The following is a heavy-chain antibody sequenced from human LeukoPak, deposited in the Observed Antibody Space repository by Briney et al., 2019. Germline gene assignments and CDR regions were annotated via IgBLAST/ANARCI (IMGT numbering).Heavy chain of an antibody. D-gene: IGHD5-18*01. CDR2: IHDSGST. J-gene: IGHJ4*02. V-gene: IGHV4-59*08. Sequence: SETLSLTCTVSGGSISSHYWCWIRQPPGKGLEGIGYIHDSGSTNYNPSLKSRVTISVDTSKNQFSLKLSSVTAADTAVYYCARLFRGYSYVDYWGQGTLVTVSS. CDR1: GGSISSHY. CDR3: ARLFRGYSYVDY.